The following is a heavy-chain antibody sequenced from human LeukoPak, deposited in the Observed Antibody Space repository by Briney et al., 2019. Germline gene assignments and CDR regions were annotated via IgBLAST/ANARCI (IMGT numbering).Heavy chain of an antibody. CDR1: GFTFSSYW. V-gene: IGHV3-74*01. J-gene: IGHJ4*02. Sequence: PGGSLRLSCTAYGFTFSSYWMHWVRQAPGKGLVWVSHIKTDGSSINYADSVKGRFTISRDNAKNTLYLQMHSLRVEDTALYYCARDDNWNDKPFDFWGQGTLVTVSS. CDR3: ARDDNWNDKPFDF. D-gene: IGHD1-20*01. CDR2: IKTDGSSI.